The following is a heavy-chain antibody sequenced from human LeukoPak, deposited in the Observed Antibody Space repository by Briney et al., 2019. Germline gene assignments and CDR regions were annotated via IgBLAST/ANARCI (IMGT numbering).Heavy chain of an antibody. V-gene: IGHV4-34*01. J-gene: IGHJ3*02. CDR2: INHSGST. CDR3: ATPGGYNYDGAFDI. Sequence: SETLSLTCAVYGGSFSGYYWSWIRQPPGKGLEWIGEINHSGSTNYNPSLKSRVTISVDTSKNQFSLKLSSVTAADTAVYYCATPGGYNYDGAFDIWGQGTMVTVSS. D-gene: IGHD5-24*01. CDR1: GGSFSGYY.